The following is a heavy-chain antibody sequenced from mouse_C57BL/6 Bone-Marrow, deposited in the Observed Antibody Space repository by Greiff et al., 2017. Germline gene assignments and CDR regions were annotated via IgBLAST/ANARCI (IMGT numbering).Heavy chain of an antibody. CDR1: GFTFTDYY. CDR3: ESYKGNSGIYSYYFAY. V-gene: IGHV7-3*01. J-gene: IGHJ2*01. Sequence: EVQVVESGGGLVQPGGSLSLSCAASGFTFTDYYMSWVRQPPGKAFEWLGFISNKANGFTTEYSATVKGRFTISRDNSQIILYLTLNALRAEASATKYSESYKGNSGIYSYYFAYWGQGTTLTVSS. D-gene: IGHD2-1*01. CDR2: ISNKANGFTT.